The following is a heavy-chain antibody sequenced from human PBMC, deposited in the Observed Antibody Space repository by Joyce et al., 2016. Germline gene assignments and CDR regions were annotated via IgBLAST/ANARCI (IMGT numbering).Heavy chain of an antibody. D-gene: IGHD2-15*01. Sequence: EMQLVESGGGLVQPGGSLRLSCAASGFTCIRNYWVACIKRDGSEKDYVDSVRGRFTISSDSAKTSIYLQMSSLRAEDTAVYYCASLDSGAFSSHFGMAVWGQGTTVTVSS. CDR2: IKRDGSEK. CDR3: ASLDSGAFSSHFGMAV. V-gene: IGHV3-7*03. CDR1: GFTCIRN. J-gene: IGHJ6*02.